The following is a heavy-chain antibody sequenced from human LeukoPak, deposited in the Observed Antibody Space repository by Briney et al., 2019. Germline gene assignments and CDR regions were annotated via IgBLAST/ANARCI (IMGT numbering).Heavy chain of an antibody. V-gene: IGHV1-2*02. J-gene: IGHJ5*02. Sequence: ASVKVSCKASGYTFTGYYMHWVRQAPGQGLEWMGWINPNSGGTNYAQKFQGRVTMTRDTSISTAYMELSRLRSDDTAVYYCARSDSSGWYGNWFDPWGQGTLVTVSS. CDR3: ARSDSSGWYGNWFDP. CDR2: INPNSGGT. D-gene: IGHD6-19*01. CDR1: GYTFTGYY.